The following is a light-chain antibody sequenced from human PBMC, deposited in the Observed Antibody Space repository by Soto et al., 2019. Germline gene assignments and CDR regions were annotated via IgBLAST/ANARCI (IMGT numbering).Light chain of an antibody. V-gene: IGKV3-11*01. J-gene: IGKJ2*01. CDR2: DAS. CDR1: QSVSSY. Sequence: EIVLTQSPATLSLSPGERTTLSCRASQSVSSYLAWYQQKPGKAPRLLIYDASNSATGIPARFSGSGSGTHFTLTISRLEPEDFAVYFCQQRSDWPPYTFGQGTKLEIK. CDR3: QQRSDWPPYT.